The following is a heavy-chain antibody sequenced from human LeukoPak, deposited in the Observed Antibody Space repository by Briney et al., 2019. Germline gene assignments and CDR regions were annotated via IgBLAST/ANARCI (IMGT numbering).Heavy chain of an antibody. Sequence: GVSLRFSCAASGFTFTIAMSWVRQAPGGGLGWVSTINGGGGGTYYADSVKGRFTISSDNSRNTLYLQMNSLRAENTAIYFCAKRLGHTGFDYWGQGTLVTVSS. D-gene: IGHD4-17*01. CDR1: GFTFTIA. J-gene: IGHJ4*02. CDR2: INGGGGGT. V-gene: IGHV3-23*01. CDR3: AKRLGHTGFDY.